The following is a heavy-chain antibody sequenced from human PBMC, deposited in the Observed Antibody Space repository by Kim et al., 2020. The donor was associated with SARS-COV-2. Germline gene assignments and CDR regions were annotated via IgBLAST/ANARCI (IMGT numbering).Heavy chain of an antibody. Sequence: SLKSRVTISVDTSKNQFSLKLSSVTAADTAVYYCARAYCGGDCHRGYFDLWGRGTLVTVSS. CDR3: ARAYCGGDCHRGYFDL. V-gene: IGHV4-59*01. D-gene: IGHD2-21*02. J-gene: IGHJ2*01.